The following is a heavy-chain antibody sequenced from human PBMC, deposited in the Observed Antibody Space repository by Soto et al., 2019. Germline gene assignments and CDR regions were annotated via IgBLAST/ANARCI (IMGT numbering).Heavy chain of an antibody. D-gene: IGHD3-9*01. J-gene: IGHJ2*01. CDR2: ISGSGGST. CDR3: AKGGFFFQAEDGIRYTVPVSAFLLNRSSDL. V-gene: IGHV3-23*01. Sequence: GKGLEWVSAISGSGGSTYYADSVKGRFTISRDNSKNTLYLQMNSLRAEATAVYYCAKGGFFFQAEDGIRYTVPVSAFLLNRSSDL.